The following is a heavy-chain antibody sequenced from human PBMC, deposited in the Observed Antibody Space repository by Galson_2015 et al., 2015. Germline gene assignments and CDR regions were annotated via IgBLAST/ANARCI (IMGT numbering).Heavy chain of an antibody. D-gene: IGHD3-10*01. Sequence: SLRLSCAASGFTFNSYGIHWVRQAPGKGLEWVALIWYDGSNKYYAASVRGRFTISRDNSKNTLYLQMNSLRDEDTAVYYCARDDGEPVRGYYYGMDVWCQGTTVTVSS. CDR3: ARDDGEPVRGYYYGMDV. V-gene: IGHV3-33*01. CDR1: GFTFNSYG. J-gene: IGHJ6*02. CDR2: IWYDGSNK.